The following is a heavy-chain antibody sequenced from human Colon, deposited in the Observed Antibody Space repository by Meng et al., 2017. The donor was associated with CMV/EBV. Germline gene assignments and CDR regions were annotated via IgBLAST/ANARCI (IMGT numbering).Heavy chain of an antibody. V-gene: IGHV4-30-4*01. Sequence: SGGSISSGPFCWSWFRQPPGKGLEWIGFIYYSGSTSYNPSLRSRVTMSVDTSKNQFSLNLTSVTAADTAVYYCARDRQGSGSYTDYRGQGTLVTVSS. D-gene: IGHD1-26*01. CDR2: IYYSGST. J-gene: IGHJ4*02. CDR1: GGSISSGPFC. CDR3: ARDRQGSGSYTDY.